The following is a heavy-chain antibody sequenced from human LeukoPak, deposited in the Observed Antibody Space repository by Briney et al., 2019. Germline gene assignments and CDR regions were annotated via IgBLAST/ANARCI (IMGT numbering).Heavy chain of an antibody. V-gene: IGHV1-69*05. Sequence: ASVKVSCKASGGTFSSYAISWVRQAPGQGLEWMGGIIPIFGTANYAQKFQGRVTIITDESTSTAYMELSSLRAEDTAVYYCAKVHCGTTSCYHFDYWGQGTLVTVSS. CDR2: IIPIFGTA. CDR1: GGTFSSYA. D-gene: IGHD2-2*01. CDR3: AKVHCGTTSCYHFDY. J-gene: IGHJ4*02.